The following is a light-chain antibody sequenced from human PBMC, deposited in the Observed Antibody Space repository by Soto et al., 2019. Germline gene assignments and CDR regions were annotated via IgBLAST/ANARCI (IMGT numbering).Light chain of an antibody. CDR3: QQYNNWPPIT. J-gene: IGKJ5*01. V-gene: IGKV3-11*01. CDR2: DAS. CDR1: QSVSRY. Sequence: EIVLTQSPATLCLSPVERATLPCRASQSVSRYLAWYQQKPGQAPRLLIYDASNRATGIPARFSGSGSGTDFTLTISSLQSEDFAVYYCQQYNNWPPITFGQGTDWRL.